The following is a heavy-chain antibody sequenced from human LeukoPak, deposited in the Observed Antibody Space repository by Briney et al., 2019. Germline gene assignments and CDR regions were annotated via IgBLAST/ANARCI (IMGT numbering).Heavy chain of an antibody. Sequence: GGSLRLSCAASGFTFSSYSMNWVRQAPGKGLEWVSSISSSSSYIYYADSVKGRFTISRDNAKNSLYLQMNSLRAEDTAVYYCARGEGNYDILTGYSVSNFDYWGQGTLVTVSS. V-gene: IGHV3-21*01. CDR1: GFTFSSYS. CDR3: ARGEGNYDILTGYSVSNFDY. J-gene: IGHJ4*02. CDR2: ISSSSSYI. D-gene: IGHD3-9*01.